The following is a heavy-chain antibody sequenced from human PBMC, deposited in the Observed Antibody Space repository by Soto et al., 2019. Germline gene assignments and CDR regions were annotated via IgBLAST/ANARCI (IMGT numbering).Heavy chain of an antibody. CDR2: VRSKADGGTT. CDR3: RRDWDSPVL. J-gene: IGHJ4*02. CDR1: GLTFANAW. V-gene: IGHV3-15*01. Sequence: GGSLRLACAASGLTFANAWMSWVRQAPGKGLEWVGRVRSKADGGTTDYAAPVKGRFTISRDDSENTLYLQMNSLKIDDTAVYYFRRDWDSPVLWGQRTLVTVST. D-gene: IGHD1-7*01.